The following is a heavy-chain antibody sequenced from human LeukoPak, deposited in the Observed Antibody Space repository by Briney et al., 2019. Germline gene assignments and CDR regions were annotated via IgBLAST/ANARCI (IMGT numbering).Heavy chain of an antibody. V-gene: IGHV3-30*02. Sequence: GGSLRLSCAASGFTFSSYGMYWVRQAPGKGLEWVAFIRYDGSNKKYVDSLKGRFTISRDNSKNTLYLQMNSLRAEDTAVYYCAKAREWFGELLFDPWGQGTLVTVSS. CDR1: GFTFSSYG. CDR3: AKAREWFGELLFDP. CDR2: IRYDGSNK. D-gene: IGHD3-10*01. J-gene: IGHJ4*02.